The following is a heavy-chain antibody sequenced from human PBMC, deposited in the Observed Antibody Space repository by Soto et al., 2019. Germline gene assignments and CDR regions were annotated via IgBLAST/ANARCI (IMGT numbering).Heavy chain of an antibody. D-gene: IGHD3-16*01. Sequence: SETLSLTCTVSGGSISSSSYYWGWIRQPPGKGLEWIGSIYYSGSTYYNPSLKSRVTISVDTSKNQFSLKLSSVTAADTAVYYCARHRRPKNYDYIWGSLNYFDYWGQGTLVTVSS. V-gene: IGHV4-39*01. J-gene: IGHJ4*02. CDR1: GGSISSSSYY. CDR3: ARHRRPKNYDYIWGSLNYFDY. CDR2: IYYSGST.